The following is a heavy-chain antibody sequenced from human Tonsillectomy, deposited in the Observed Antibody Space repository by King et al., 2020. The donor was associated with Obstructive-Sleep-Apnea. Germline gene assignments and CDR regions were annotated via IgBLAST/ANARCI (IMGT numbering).Heavy chain of an antibody. CDR1: GFTFSSYA. Sequence: VQLVESGGGVVQPGRSLRLSCAASGFTFSSYAMHWVRQAPGKGLEWVAVISYDGSNKYYADSVKGRFTISRDNSKNTLYLQMNSLRAEDTAVYYCARDSRRGGDFDYWGQGTLVTVSS. CDR2: ISYDGSNK. J-gene: IGHJ4*02. V-gene: IGHV3-30*04. CDR3: ARDSRRGGDFDY. D-gene: IGHD3-16*01.